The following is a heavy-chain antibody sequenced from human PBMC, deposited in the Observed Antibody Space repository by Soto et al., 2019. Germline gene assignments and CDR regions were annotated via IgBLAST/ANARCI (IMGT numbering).Heavy chain of an antibody. Sequence: GESLKISCKGSGYSFTSYWIGWVRQMPGKGLEWMGIIYPGDSDTRYSPSFQGQVTISADKSISTAYLQWSSLKASDTAMYYCARHTYDSSGYYYFDYWGQGTLVTVSS. CDR1: GYSFTSYW. CDR3: ARHTYDSSGYYYFDY. V-gene: IGHV5-51*01. J-gene: IGHJ4*02. D-gene: IGHD3-22*01. CDR2: IYPGDSDT.